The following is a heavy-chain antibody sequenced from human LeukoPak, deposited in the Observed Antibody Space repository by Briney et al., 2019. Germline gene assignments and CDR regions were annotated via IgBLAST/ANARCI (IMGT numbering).Heavy chain of an antibody. CDR1: GCTFTGYY. Sequence: GASVKVSCKASGCTFTGYYMHWVRQAPGQGLEWMGWINPNSGGTNYAQKFQGRVTITRDTSISTAYMELSRLRSDDTAVYYCARYCSSTSCFNWFDPWGQGTLVTVSP. J-gene: IGHJ5*02. V-gene: IGHV1-2*02. CDR3: ARYCSSTSCFNWFDP. D-gene: IGHD2-2*01. CDR2: INPNSGGT.